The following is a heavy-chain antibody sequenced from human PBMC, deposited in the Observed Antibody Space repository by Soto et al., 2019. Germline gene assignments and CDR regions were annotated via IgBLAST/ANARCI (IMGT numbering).Heavy chain of an antibody. CDR3: ARVFGFWSGYLYYYGMDV. D-gene: IGHD3-3*01. J-gene: IGHJ6*02. CDR1: GGSISSYY. CDR2: IYYSGST. Sequence: SETLSLTCTVSGGSISSYYWSWIRQPPGKGLEWIGYIYYSGSTNYNPSLKSRVTISVDTSKNQFSLKLSSVTAADTAVYYCARVFGFWSGYLYYYGMDVWGQGTTVTVSS. V-gene: IGHV4-59*01.